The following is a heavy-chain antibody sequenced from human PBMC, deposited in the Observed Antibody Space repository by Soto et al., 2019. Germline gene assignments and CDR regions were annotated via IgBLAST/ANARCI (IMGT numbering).Heavy chain of an antibody. Sequence: QVQLVQSGAEVKKPGASVKVSCKASGYTLTSYAMHWVRQAPGQRLEWMGWINAGNGNTKYSQKFQGRVTITRDTSASTAYMELSSLRSEDTAVYYCAREVLWFGELLYAGDYWGQGTLVTVSS. J-gene: IGHJ4*02. CDR2: INAGNGNT. CDR1: GYTLTSYA. V-gene: IGHV1-3*01. D-gene: IGHD3-10*01. CDR3: AREVLWFGELLYAGDY.